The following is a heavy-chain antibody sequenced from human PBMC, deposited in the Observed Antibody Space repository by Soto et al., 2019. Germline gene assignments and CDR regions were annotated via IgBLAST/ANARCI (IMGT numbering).Heavy chain of an antibody. J-gene: IGHJ4*02. CDR1: GGSISSYY. CDR3: ARGYSGYDDRYYFDY. V-gene: IGHV4-59*01. D-gene: IGHD5-12*01. CDR2: IYYSGST. Sequence: SETLSVTCTVSGGSISSYYWSWSRQPPWKGLEWIGYIYYSGSTNYNPSLKSRVTISVDTSKNQFSLKLSSVTAADTAVYYCARGYSGYDDRYYFDYWGQGTLVTVSS.